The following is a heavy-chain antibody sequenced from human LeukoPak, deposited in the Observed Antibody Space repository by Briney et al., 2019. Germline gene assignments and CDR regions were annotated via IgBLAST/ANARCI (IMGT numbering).Heavy chain of an antibody. J-gene: IGHJ5*02. V-gene: IGHV4-61*09. D-gene: IGHD2-15*01. CDR3: ARVDGSCAGGSCPSGNWFDP. CDR1: GGSISSGRHY. Sequence: PSETLSLTCQVSGGSISSGRHYWSWIRQPAGKGLEWIGHIYTSGSTNYNPSLKSRVTISLDTSKNQFSLKLSSVTAADTAVYYCARVDGSCAGGSCPSGNWFDPWGQGTLVTVSS. CDR2: IYTSGST.